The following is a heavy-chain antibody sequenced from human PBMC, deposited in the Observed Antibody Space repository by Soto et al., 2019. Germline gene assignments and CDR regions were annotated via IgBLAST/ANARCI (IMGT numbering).Heavy chain of an antibody. V-gene: IGHV1-2*02. CDR2: INPKSGAS. D-gene: IGHD2-15*01. CDR3: AYAAVIAAPPPYNCFDS. J-gene: IGHJ5*01. Sequence: VSVKVSCKAFGYSFSGYYLHWVRQAPGQGLEWMGWINPKSGASKYGQKFQGRVTMTRDTYSSTGYMELNTLTSDDTAVYYCAYAAVIAAPPPYNCFDSWGQGTLVTVSS. CDR1: GYSFSGYY.